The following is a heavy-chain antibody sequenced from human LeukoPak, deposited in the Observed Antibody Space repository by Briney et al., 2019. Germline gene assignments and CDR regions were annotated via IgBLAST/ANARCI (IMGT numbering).Heavy chain of an antibody. CDR3: AKMDCSGGTCYSEVDY. CDR2: IRYDGSHK. J-gene: IGHJ4*02. CDR1: GFTFSTYG. V-gene: IGHV3-30*02. D-gene: IGHD2-15*01. Sequence: GGSLRLSCAASGFTFSTYGMHWVRQAPGKGLEWVAFIRYDGSHKYYADSVKGRCTISRDNSKNTLYLQTNSLRVEDTAVYYCAKMDCSGGTCYSEVDYWGQGTLVTVSS.